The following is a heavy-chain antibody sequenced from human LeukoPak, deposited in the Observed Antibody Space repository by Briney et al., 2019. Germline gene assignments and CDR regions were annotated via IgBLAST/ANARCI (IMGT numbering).Heavy chain of an antibody. CDR3: ARAPRDSSTMLDR. V-gene: IGHV1-46*01. CDR2: INPSDGST. D-gene: IGHD6-13*01. Sequence: GASVNVSCTASGYTFTSFWIQWVRQAPGQGLEGMGLINPSDGSTTYTHRFQGRVTVTRDTSTSTVYMDLSSLRSEDTAVYYCARAPRDSSTMLDRWGQGTLVTVSS. CDR1: GYTFTSFW. J-gene: IGHJ5*02.